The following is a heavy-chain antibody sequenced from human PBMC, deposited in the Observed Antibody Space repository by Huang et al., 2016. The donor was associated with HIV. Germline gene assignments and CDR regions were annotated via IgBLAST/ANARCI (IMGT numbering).Heavy chain of an antibody. D-gene: IGHD3-22*01. Sequence: QVQLQQWGAGLLKPSETLSLTCAVDVGSFSGYYWGWIRQPPGKGLEWIGEINQSGSINYHPSLKSRVTISGDTSKTQFSLKLNSVTAADTAVYYCARGPDYYDSSGREAFDIWGQGTMVTVSS. CDR3: ARGPDYYDSSGREAFDI. V-gene: IGHV4-34*01. J-gene: IGHJ3*02. CDR1: VGSFSGYY. CDR2: INQSGSI.